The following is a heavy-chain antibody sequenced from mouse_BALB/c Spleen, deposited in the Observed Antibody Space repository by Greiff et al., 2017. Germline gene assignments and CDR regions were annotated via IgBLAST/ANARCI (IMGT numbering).Heavy chain of an antibody. D-gene: IGHD2-12*01. CDR1: GFNIKDTY. J-gene: IGHJ2*01. CDR2: IDPANGNT. V-gene: IGHV14-3*02. CDR3: ARSLRRVFDD. Sequence: VQLQQSGAELVKPGASVKLSCTASGFNIKDTYMHWVKQRPEQGLEWIGRIDPANGNTKYDPKFQGKATITADTSSNTAYLQLSSLTSEDTAVYYCARSLRRVFDDWGQGTTLTVSA.